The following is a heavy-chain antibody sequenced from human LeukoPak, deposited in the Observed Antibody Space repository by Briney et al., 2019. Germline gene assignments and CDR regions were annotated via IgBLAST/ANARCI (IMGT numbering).Heavy chain of an antibody. V-gene: IGHV3-23*01. CDR2: ISGSGGST. CDR1: GFTFDNYA. Sequence: PGGSLRLSCAASGFTFDNYAMHWVRQVPGKGLEWVSLISGSGGSTYYADSVKGRFTISRDNSKNTLYLQMNSLRAEDTAVYYCAKLKQQLTVSYFDYWGQGTLVTVSS. J-gene: IGHJ4*02. CDR3: AKLKQQLTVSYFDY. D-gene: IGHD6-13*01.